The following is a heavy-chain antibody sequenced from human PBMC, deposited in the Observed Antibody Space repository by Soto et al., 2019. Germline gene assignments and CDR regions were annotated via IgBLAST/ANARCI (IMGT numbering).Heavy chain of an antibody. V-gene: IGHV3-23*01. CDR1: EFDFSSYA. CDR2: ISGIGGST. D-gene: IGHD6-13*01. CDR3: ATDTVGAAGWRNSWFVS. J-gene: IGHJ5*01. Sequence: GGSLRLSCAASEFDFSSYAMSWVRKAPGTGLEWVSAISGIGGSTYYADSVRGRFTLSSDNSKYNHYLQMNRLRAEDTAVYCRATDTVGAAGWRNSWFVSWGQGTLVTVSS.